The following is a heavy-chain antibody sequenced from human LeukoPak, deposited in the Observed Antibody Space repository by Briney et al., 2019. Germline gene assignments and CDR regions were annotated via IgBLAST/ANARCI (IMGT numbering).Heavy chain of an antibody. Sequence: GGSLRLSCAAPGFAVSGHYMTWVRQAPGKGLEWVSLIYADGSTFYADSVKGRFTISRDNSRSTLYLQMNSLRAEDTAVYFCAVWIQLRPFWGQGASVTISP. CDR3: AVWIQLRPF. V-gene: IGHV3-66*01. D-gene: IGHD5-18*01. J-gene: IGHJ4*02. CDR2: IYADGST. CDR1: GFAVSGHY.